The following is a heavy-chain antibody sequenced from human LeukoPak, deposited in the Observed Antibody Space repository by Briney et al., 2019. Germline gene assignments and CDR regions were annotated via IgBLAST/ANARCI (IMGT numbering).Heavy chain of an antibody. CDR3: ARHPAYYYDSSGYYGDWFDP. Sequence: PSETLSLRCTVSGGSITMNDYYWGWIRQPPGKGLEWIGSIYYSGSTYYNPSLKSRVTISVDTSKNQFSLKLSSVTAADTAVYYCARHPAYYYDSSGYYGDWFDPWGQGTLVTVSS. D-gene: IGHD3-22*01. J-gene: IGHJ5*02. V-gene: IGHV4-39*01. CDR1: GGSITMNDYY. CDR2: IYYSGST.